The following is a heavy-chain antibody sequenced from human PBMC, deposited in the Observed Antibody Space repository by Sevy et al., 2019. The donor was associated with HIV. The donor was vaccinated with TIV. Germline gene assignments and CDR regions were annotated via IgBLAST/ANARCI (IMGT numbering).Heavy chain of an antibody. J-gene: IGHJ4*02. CDR1: GFTFSSYG. Sequence: GGSLRLSCAASGFTFSSYGMHWVRQAPGKGLEWVAFIRYDGSNKYYADSVKGRFTISRDNSKNTLYLQMNSLRAEDTAVYYCAKEGVYYDFWSGYYDYWGQGTLVTVSS. D-gene: IGHD3-3*01. CDR3: AKEGVYYDFWSGYYDY. V-gene: IGHV3-30*02. CDR2: IRYDGSNK.